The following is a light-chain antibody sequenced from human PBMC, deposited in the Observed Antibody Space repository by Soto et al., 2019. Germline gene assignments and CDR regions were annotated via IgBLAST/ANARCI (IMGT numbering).Light chain of an antibody. Sequence: QAVVTQEPSLTVSPGGTVTLTCGSSTGAVTSGHYPYWFQQKPGQAPRTLIYDTSNKHSWTPARFSGSLLGGKAALTLSGAQPEDEAEYYCLLSYSGGRWVFGGGTQLTVL. J-gene: IGLJ3*02. CDR2: DTS. CDR1: TGAVTSGHY. V-gene: IGLV7-46*01. CDR3: LLSYSGGRWV.